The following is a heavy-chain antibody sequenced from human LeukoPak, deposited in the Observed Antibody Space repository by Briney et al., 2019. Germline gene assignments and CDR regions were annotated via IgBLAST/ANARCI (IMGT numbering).Heavy chain of an antibody. D-gene: IGHD3-9*01. CDR1: GGSISGYN. J-gene: IGHJ4*02. CDR3: ARYDILTGYYFDY. V-gene: IGHV4-59*08. Sequence: KASETLSCNGTGSGGSISGYNWSWIRQRPGKGLKWIGCIYYSGSTNYNHSIKSRDTISVDTSKNQFSLKLSSVTAADTAVYYCARYDILTGYYFDYWGQGTLVTVSS. CDR2: IYYSGST.